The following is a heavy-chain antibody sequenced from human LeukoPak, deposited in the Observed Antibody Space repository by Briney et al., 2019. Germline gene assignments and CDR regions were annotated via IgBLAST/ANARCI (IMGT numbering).Heavy chain of an antibody. CDR2: ITSSSTTI. CDR1: GFTFGSYG. CDR3: ARSLRVVGAPYFDS. V-gene: IGHV3-48*01. D-gene: IGHD1-26*01. J-gene: IGHJ4*02. Sequence: GGSLRLSCAASGFTFGSYGMSWVRQAPGKGLEWVSYITSSSTTISYADSVKGRFTISRDNAKNSLYLQMNSLRAEDTAVYYCARSLRVVGAPYFDSWGQGTLVTVSS.